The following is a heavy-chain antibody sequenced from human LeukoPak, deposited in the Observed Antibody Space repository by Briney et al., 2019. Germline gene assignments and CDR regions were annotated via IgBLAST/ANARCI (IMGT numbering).Heavy chain of an antibody. V-gene: IGHV3-23*01. D-gene: IGHD2-2*01. J-gene: IGHJ5*02. CDR3: AKDDRRYCSSTSCLDSFDP. Sequence: GGSLRLSCGASGFTFSSYAMSWVRQAPGKGVEGVSAISGSGGSTYYADSVNGRFTISRDNSKNTLHLQMNSLRAEDTAVYYCAKDDRRYCSSTSCLDSFDPWGQGTLVTVSS. CDR1: GFTFSSYA. CDR2: ISGSGGST.